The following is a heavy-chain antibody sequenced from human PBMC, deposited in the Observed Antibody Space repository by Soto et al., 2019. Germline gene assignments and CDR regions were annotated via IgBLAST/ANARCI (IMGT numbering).Heavy chain of an antibody. J-gene: IGHJ5*02. CDR3: ARKHSLDYIRWGLDP. Sequence: QVQLVQSGSEVKKPGASVKVSCKASGYPFSDNQIHWVRRAPGQGLEWMGRINPKSEDTNYAQKFQGRVTMTRDTSIDTAYLELTGLTSDDTATYYCARKHSLDYIRWGLDPWGQGTLVTVSS. CDR2: INPKSEDT. V-gene: IGHV1-2*02. D-gene: IGHD4-4*01. CDR1: GYPFSDNQ.